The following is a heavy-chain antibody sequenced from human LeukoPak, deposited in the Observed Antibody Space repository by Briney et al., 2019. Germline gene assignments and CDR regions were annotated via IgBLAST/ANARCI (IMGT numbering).Heavy chain of an antibody. CDR2: INPNSGGT. Sequence: GASVKVSCKASGYTFTGYYMHWVRQAPGQGLEWMGWINPNSGGTNYAQKFQGRVTMTRDTSISTAYMELSRLRSDDTAVYYCARDLRVAAYCSGGSCLNYYGMDVWGQGTTVTVSS. V-gene: IGHV1-2*02. D-gene: IGHD2-15*01. J-gene: IGHJ6*02. CDR3: ARDLRVAAYCSGGSCLNYYGMDV. CDR1: GYTFTGYY.